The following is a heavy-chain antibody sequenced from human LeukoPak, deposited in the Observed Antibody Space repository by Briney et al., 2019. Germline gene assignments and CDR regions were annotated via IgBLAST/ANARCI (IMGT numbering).Heavy chain of an antibody. V-gene: IGHV4-30-4*01. CDR1: GGSISSGDYY. CDR3: ARAGSQLWAPYFDY. CDR2: IYYSGST. J-gene: IGHJ4*02. D-gene: IGHD5-18*01. Sequence: SQTLSLTCTVSGGSISSGDYYWSWIRQPPGKRLEWIVYIYYSGSTYYNPSLKSRVTISVDTSKNQFSLKLSSVTAADTAVYYCARAGSQLWAPYFDYWGQGTLVTVSS.